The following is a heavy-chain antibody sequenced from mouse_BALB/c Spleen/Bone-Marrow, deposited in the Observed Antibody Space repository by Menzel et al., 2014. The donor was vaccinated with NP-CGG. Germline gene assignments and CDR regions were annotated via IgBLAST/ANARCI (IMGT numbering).Heavy chain of an antibody. CDR1: GFAFSSYD. D-gene: IGHD4-1*01. J-gene: IGHJ2*01. V-gene: IGHV5-9*02. Sequence: DVQLVESGGGLVKPGGSLKLSCAVSGFAFSSYDMSWVRQTPEKGLEWVATISSGGSYTYYPDSVKGRFTISRDNARNTLYLQMSSLRSEDTALYYCARPLTGAYFDYWGQGTTLTVSS. CDR3: ARPLTGAYFDY. CDR2: ISSGGSYT.